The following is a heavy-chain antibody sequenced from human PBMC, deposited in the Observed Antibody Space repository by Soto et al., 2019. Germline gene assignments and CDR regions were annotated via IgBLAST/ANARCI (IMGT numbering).Heavy chain of an antibody. CDR2: INHSGRT. CDR1: GGSFSGYY. D-gene: IGHD4-17*01. V-gene: IGHV4-34*01. CDR3: ARDGDLGYFDY. J-gene: IGHJ4*02. Sequence: QVQLQQWGAGLLKPSETLSLTCAVYGGSFSGYYWCWIRQPPGKGLEWSGEINHSGRTNYNPSLKSRVTISVDTSKNQFSLELSSVTAADTAVYYCARDGDLGYFDYWGQGTLVTVSS.